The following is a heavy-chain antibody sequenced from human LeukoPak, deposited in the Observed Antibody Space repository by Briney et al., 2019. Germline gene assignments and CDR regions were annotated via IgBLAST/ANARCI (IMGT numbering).Heavy chain of an antibody. CDR1: GFTFSSYR. Sequence: GGSLRLSCAASGFTFSSYRMHWVRQAPGKGLEWVAVIWYDGSNKYYADSVKGRFTISRDNSKNTLYLQMNSLRAEDTAVYYCARARGPGPFDYWGQGTLVTVSS. CDR2: IWYDGSNK. CDR3: ARARGPGPFDY. D-gene: IGHD3-16*01. V-gene: IGHV3-33*01. J-gene: IGHJ4*02.